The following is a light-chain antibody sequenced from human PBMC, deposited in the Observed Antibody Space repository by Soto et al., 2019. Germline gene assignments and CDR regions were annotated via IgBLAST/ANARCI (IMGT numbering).Light chain of an antibody. CDR3: QSYDSNLSEV. Sequence: QSVLTQPPSVSGAPGQRVTISCTGSSSNIGARYDVHWYQHLPGTAPKLLIYGNSNRPSGVPDRFSGSKSGTSASLAITGLQAEDEADYYCQSYDSNLSEVFGGRTKLTVL. V-gene: IGLV1-40*01. J-gene: IGLJ3*02. CDR2: GNS. CDR1: SSNIGARYD.